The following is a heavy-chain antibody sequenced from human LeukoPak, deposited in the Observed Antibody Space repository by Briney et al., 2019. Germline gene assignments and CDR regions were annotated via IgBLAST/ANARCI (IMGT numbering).Heavy chain of an antibody. J-gene: IGHJ4*02. V-gene: IGHV4-59*01. CDR1: GGSISSYY. CDR2: IYYSGST. CDR3: ARGGSGRPYYYDSSGPMYYFDY. Sequence: SETLSLTCTVSGGSISSYYWSWIRQPPGKGLEWIGYIYYSGSTNYNPSLKSRVTISVDTSKNQFSLKLSSVTAADTAVYYCARGGSGRPYYYDSSGPMYYFDYWGQGTLVTVSS. D-gene: IGHD3-22*01.